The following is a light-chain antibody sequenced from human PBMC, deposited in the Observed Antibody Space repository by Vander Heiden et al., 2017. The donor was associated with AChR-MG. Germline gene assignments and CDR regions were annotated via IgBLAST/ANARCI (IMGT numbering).Light chain of an antibody. CDR2: KAS. V-gene: IGKV1-5*03. CDR1: QSISSW. Sequence: DIQMTQVPSTLSASVGDRVTITCRASQSISSWLAWYQQKPGKAPKLLIYKASSLESRVPSRFSGSGSGTEFTLTISSRQPDDFATYYCQQYYSYSPLTFGGGTKVEIK. CDR3: QQYYSYSPLT. J-gene: IGKJ4*01.